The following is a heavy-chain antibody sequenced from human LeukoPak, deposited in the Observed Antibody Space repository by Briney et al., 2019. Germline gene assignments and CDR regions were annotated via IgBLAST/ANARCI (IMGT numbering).Heavy chain of an antibody. Sequence: GSLRLSCAASGFTFSSYSMNWVRQPPGKGLEWIGSIYYSGSTYYNPSLKSRVTISVDTSKNQFSLKLSSVTAADTAVYYCATISSSGWYLFDYWGQGTLVTVSS. D-gene: IGHD6-19*01. CDR1: GFTFSSYSMN. CDR2: IYYSGST. V-gene: IGHV4-59*05. CDR3: ATISSSGWYLFDY. J-gene: IGHJ4*02.